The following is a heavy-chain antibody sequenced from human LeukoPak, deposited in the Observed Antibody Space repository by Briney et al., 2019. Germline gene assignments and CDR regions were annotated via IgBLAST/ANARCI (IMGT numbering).Heavy chain of an antibody. Sequence: GGSLRLSCAASGFTFSSYVMSWVRQAPGKGLEWVSAISGSGGSTYYADSVKGRFTITRDNSKNTLYLQMNSLRAEDTAVYYCAKERTPSRYFDYWGQGTLVTVSS. CDR3: AKERTPSRYFDY. J-gene: IGHJ4*02. CDR1: GFTFSSYV. CDR2: ISGSGGST. D-gene: IGHD1-14*01. V-gene: IGHV3-23*01.